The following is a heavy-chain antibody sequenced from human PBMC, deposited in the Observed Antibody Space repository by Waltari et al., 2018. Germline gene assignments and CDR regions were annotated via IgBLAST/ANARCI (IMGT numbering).Heavy chain of an antibody. CDR1: GDSISGNYW. D-gene: IGHD2-2*01. Sequence: QVQLQESGQGLVKPPGTLSLTCAVSGDSISGNYWWSWVRQSPEKGLEWIGQVYHSGKTHYNPSLQSRVTISVDKPKNQFSLNLNSVTAADPAVYYCAGDRAIGFFFDYWGRGTLVTVSS. CDR2: VYHSGKT. V-gene: IGHV4-4*03. J-gene: IGHJ4*02. CDR3: AGDRAIGFFFDY.